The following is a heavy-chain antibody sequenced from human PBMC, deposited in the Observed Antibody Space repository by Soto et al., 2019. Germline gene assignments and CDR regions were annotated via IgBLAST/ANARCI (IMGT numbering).Heavy chain of an antibody. J-gene: IGHJ1*01. CDR2: INPKSGGT. Sequence: ASVKVSCKTSGYTFSAYYMHWVRQAPGQGLEWMGWINPKSGGTLYAQKFQGRVTMTRDTSISTAYTELSRLRSDDTAVYYCGRGGTFAYDTSGYSVYWGQGTLVTVS. CDR1: GYTFSAYY. CDR3: GRGGTFAYDTSGYSVY. V-gene: IGHV1-2*02. D-gene: IGHD3-22*01.